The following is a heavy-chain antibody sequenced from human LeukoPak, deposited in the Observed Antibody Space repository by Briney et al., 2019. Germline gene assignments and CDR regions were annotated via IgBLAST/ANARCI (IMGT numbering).Heavy chain of an antibody. J-gene: IGHJ4*02. Sequence: PSETLSPTCAVYGGSFSGYYWSWIRQPPGKGLEWIGEINHSGSTNYNPSLKSRVTISVDTSKNQFSLKLSSVTAADTAVYYCARGGSGTLFRLFGYWGQGTLVTVSS. V-gene: IGHV4-34*01. CDR2: INHSGST. D-gene: IGHD1-26*01. CDR3: ARGGSGTLFRLFGY. CDR1: GGSFSGYY.